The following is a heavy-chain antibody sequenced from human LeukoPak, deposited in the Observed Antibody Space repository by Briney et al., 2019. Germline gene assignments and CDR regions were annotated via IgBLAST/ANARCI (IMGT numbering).Heavy chain of an antibody. CDR1: GYTFTSYD. V-gene: IGHV1-8*01. D-gene: IGHD3-9*01. CDR3: ARKGASSSYYDILTGYSSTYNWFDP. J-gene: IGHJ5*02. Sequence: ASVKVSCKASGYTFTSYDINWVRQATGQGPEWMGWMNPNSGNTGYAQKFQGRVTMTRNTSISTAYMELSSLRSEDTAVYYCARKGASSSYYDILTGYSSTYNWFDPWGQGTLVTVSS. CDR2: MNPNSGNT.